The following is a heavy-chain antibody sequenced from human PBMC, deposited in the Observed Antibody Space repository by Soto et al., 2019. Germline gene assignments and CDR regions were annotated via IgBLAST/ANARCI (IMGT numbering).Heavy chain of an antibody. CDR3: ARDPGYCTNGVCPIFDF. CDR2: TYDGGRT. Sequence: AETLCLACTVSVDSVTNYFWSWMRQPPGKGLEWIGHTYDGGRTNYSPSLKSRVTMSLDSSKNQFSLNLSSVTAADTAVYFCARDPGYCTNGVCPIFDFWGQGVLVTVSS. V-gene: IGHV4-59*02. J-gene: IGHJ4*02. D-gene: IGHD2-8*01. CDR1: VDSVTNYF.